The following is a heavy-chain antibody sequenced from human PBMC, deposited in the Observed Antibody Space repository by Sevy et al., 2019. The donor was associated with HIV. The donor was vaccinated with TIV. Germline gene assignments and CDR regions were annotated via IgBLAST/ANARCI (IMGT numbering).Heavy chain of an antibody. D-gene: IGHD3-16*01. Sequence: GGSLRLSCVGSGFRFGSQAMSWVRQAPGKGLEWVSGMSGRGDSRGYAHSVKGRFTISRDNSKNTVYLQMNSLTAEDTALYYCAKDVADQSSYDDVTGRSPCFDYWGRGILVTVSS. CDR1: GFRFGSQA. CDR2: MSGRGDSR. CDR3: AKDVADQSSYDDVTGRSPCFDY. J-gene: IGHJ4*01. V-gene: IGHV3-23*01.